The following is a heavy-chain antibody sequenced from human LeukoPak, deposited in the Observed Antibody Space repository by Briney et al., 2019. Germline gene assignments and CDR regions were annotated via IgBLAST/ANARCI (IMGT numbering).Heavy chain of an antibody. CDR2: IIPILGIA. V-gene: IGHV1-69*04. D-gene: IGHD2-2*02. CDR3: ARDVEPRTSLVVRAAIPAARYYYGMDV. Sequence: RASVNVSFKASGGTFSIYTTSWVRQAPGQGLEWMGRIIPILGIANYAQKFQGRVTITADKSTSTAYMELSSLRSEDTAVYYCARDVEPRTSLVVRAAIPAARYYYGMDVWGQGTTVTVSS. J-gene: IGHJ6*02. CDR1: GGTFSIYT.